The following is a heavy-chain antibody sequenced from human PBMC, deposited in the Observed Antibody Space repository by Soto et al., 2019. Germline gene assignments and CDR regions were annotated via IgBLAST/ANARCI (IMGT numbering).Heavy chain of an antibody. CDR2: INHGGST. Sequence: PSETLSLTCAVYGGSFSGYYWSWIRQPPGKGLEWIGEINHGGSTNYNPSLKSRVTISVDTSKNQFSLKLSSVTAADTAVYYCARGLRLGGCYHYCYMDFWCKTTSVTGS. CDR3: ARGLRLGGCYHYCYMDF. V-gene: IGHV4-34*01. J-gene: IGHJ6*03. D-gene: IGHD3-16*01. CDR1: GGSFSGYY.